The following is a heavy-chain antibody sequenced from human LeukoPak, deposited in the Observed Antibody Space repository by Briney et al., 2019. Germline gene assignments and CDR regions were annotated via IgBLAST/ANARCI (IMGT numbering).Heavy chain of an antibody. CDR1: GYTFTSYY. V-gene: IGHV1-18*04. D-gene: IGHD1-26*01. CDR2: ISAYNGNT. CDR3: ARVRYGVGATPYQCDV. Sequence: ASVKVSCKASGYTFTSYYMHWVRQAPGQGLEWMGWISAYNGNTNYAQKLQGRVTMTTDTSTSTAYMELRSLRSDDTAVYYCARVRYGVGATPYQCDVWGKGTTVTVSS. J-gene: IGHJ6*04.